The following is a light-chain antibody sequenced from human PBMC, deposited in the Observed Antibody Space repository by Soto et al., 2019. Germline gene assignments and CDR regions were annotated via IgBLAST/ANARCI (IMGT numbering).Light chain of an antibody. Sequence: QSALTKPASVSGSPGQSITISCTGTSGDSGSYNRVSWYQQHPGKAPKLIIYEVTDRPSGVSNRFSGSKSGNTASLTISGLQAEAEAEYYCSSYTNINTRACVFGTGTKVTVL. CDR1: SGDSGSYNR. CDR3: SSYTNINTRACV. V-gene: IGLV2-14*01. CDR2: EVT. J-gene: IGLJ1*01.